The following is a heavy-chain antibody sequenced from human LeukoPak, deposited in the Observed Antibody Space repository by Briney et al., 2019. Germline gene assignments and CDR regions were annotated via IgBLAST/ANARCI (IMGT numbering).Heavy chain of an antibody. CDR1: GGSFSGYY. D-gene: IGHD3-10*01. V-gene: IGHV4-34*01. CDR2: INHSGST. CDR3: ARGRNYYYGSGSYEFDY. J-gene: IGHJ4*02. Sequence: SETLSLTCAVYGGSFSGYYWSWVRQPPGKGLEWIGEINHSGSTNYNPSLKSRVTISVDTSKNQFSLKLSSVTAADTAVYYCARGRNYYYGSGSYEFDYWGQGTLVTVSS.